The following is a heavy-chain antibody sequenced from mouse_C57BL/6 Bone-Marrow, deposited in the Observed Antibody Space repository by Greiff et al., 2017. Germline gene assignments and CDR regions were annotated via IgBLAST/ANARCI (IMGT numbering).Heavy chain of an antibody. CDR1: GFTFSDYG. CDR3: ATYDGSNYFDY. CDR2: ISSGSSTI. Sequence: EVMLVESGGGLVKPGGSLKLSCAASGFTFSDYGMHWVRQAPEKGLEWVAYISSGSSTIYYAYTVKGRFTISRDNAKNTLFLQKTSLRSEDTDMYYCATYDGSNYFDYWGQGTTRTVSS. D-gene: IGHD1-1*01. J-gene: IGHJ2*01. V-gene: IGHV5-17*01.